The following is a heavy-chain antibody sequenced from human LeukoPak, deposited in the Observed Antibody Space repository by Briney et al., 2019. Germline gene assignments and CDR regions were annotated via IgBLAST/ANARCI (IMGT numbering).Heavy chain of an antibody. Sequence: GGSLRLSCAASGLTFSHYNMNWVRQAPGKGLECLAYISGSGRDIYYADSVKGRFTLSRDNAKNSLYLQMNSLRAEDTGVYYCARDPIFSDTSGYYFDYWGQGTLVTVAS. D-gene: IGHD3-9*01. CDR1: GLTFSHYN. J-gene: IGHJ4*02. CDR3: ARDPIFSDTSGYYFDY. V-gene: IGHV3-48*01. CDR2: ISGSGRDI.